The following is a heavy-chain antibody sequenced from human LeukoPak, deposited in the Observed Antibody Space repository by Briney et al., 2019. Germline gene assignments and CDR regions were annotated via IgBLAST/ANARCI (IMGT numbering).Heavy chain of an antibody. Sequence: PGGSLRLSCAASGFTFSSYGMSWVRQAPGKGLEWVSAISGSGGSTYYADSVKGRFTISRDNSKNTLYLQMNSLRAEDTAVYYCTTDVWYYYYYYMDVWGKGTTVTISS. D-gene: IGHD3-16*01. CDR3: TTDVWYYYYYYMDV. CDR2: ISGSGGST. V-gene: IGHV3-23*01. J-gene: IGHJ6*03. CDR1: GFTFSSYG.